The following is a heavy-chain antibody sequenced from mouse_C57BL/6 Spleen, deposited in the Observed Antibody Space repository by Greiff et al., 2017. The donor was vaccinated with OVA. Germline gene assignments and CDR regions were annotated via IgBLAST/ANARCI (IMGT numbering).Heavy chain of an antibody. CDR3: ARSARGAMDY. V-gene: IGHV1-64*01. Sequence: QVQLKQPGAELVKPGASVKLSCKASGYTFTSYWMHWVKQRPGQGLEWIGMIHPNSGSTNYNEKFKSKATLTVDKSSSTAYMQLSSLTSEDSAVYYCARSARGAMDYWGQGTSVTVSS. J-gene: IGHJ4*01. CDR1: GYTFTSYW. CDR2: IHPNSGST.